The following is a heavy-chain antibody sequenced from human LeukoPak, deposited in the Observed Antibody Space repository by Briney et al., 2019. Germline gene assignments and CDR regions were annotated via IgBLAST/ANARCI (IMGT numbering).Heavy chain of an antibody. V-gene: IGHV3-9*01. Sequence: PGGSLRLSCAASGFTFDDYAIHWVREAPGQGLEWVSGISWNSGSIGYADSVKGRFTISRDNAKNSLYLQINSLRAEDTALYYCAKDKLGGGYYFDYWGQGTLVTVSS. CDR1: GFTFDDYA. CDR2: ISWNSGSI. D-gene: IGHD1-26*01. J-gene: IGHJ4*02. CDR3: AKDKLGGGYYFDY.